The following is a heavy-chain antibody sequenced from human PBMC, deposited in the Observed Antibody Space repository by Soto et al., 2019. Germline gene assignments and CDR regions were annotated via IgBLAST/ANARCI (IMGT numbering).Heavy chain of an antibody. D-gene: IGHD6-13*01. J-gene: IGHJ1*01. V-gene: IGHV1-24*01. CDR1: GYTLTELS. Sequence: ASVKVSCKVSGYTLTELSMHWVRQAPGKGLEWMGSFDPEDGETIYAQQFQGRVIMTEDTSTDTAYMELSSLRSDDTAVYYCARGRDDSSWSSAEYFQRWGQGTLVTVSS. CDR3: ARGRDDSSWSSAEYFQR. CDR2: FDPEDGET.